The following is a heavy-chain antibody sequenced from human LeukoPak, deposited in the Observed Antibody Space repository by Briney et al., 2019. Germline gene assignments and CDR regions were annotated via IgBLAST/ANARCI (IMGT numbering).Heavy chain of an antibody. J-gene: IGHJ4*02. Sequence: GASVTVSCKASGYTFTGYYMHWVRQAPGQGLEWMGWINPNSGGTNYAQEFQGRVTMTRDTSISTAYMELSRLRSDDTAVYYCAREPTFVELFPSSFDYWGQGTLVTVSS. V-gene: IGHV1-2*02. CDR2: INPNSGGT. CDR1: GYTFTGYY. CDR3: AREPTFVELFPSSFDY. D-gene: IGHD3-10*01.